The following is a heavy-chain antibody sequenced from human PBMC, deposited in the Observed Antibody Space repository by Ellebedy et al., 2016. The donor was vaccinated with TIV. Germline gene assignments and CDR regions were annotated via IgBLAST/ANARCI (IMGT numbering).Heavy chain of an antibody. CDR1: GGSISSGGFD. J-gene: IGHJ6*02. D-gene: IGHD2-2*01. CDR3: ARPIHCSSTTCTGPMDV. V-gene: IGHV4-31*03. Sequence: MPSETLSLTCTVSGGSISSGGFDWTWIRQHPGKDLEWIGSIYYSGSTHYNPSLKSRVTISVDTSKRQFSLRLRSVTASDTAVYYCARPIHCSSTTCTGPMDVWGQGTTVTASS. CDR2: IYYSGST.